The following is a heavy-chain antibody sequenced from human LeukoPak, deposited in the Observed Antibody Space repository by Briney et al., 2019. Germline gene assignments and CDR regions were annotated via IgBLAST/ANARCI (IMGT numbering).Heavy chain of an antibody. CDR3: AKDMAELPLYYFDY. Sequence: GGSLRLSCAASGFTFSDYYMSWIRQAPGKGLEWVSYISSSGSTIYYADSVKGRFTISRDNAKNSLYLQMNSLRAEDTALYYCAKDMAELPLYYFDYWGQGTLVTVSS. J-gene: IGHJ4*02. V-gene: IGHV3-11*01. CDR2: ISSSGSTI. CDR1: GFTFSDYY. D-gene: IGHD2-15*01.